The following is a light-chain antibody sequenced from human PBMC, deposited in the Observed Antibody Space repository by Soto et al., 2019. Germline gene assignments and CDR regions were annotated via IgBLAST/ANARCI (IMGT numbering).Light chain of an antibody. CDR1: QDISNY. CDR2: DAS. J-gene: IGKJ2*01. Sequence: DIQMTQSPSSLSASVGDRVTITCQASQDISNYLNWYQQKPGKAPKLLIYDASNLQTGVPSRFSGGGSGTDFTFTISSLQPEDVATYFCQPYYDLPYTFGQGTKLQIK. V-gene: IGKV1-33*01. CDR3: QPYYDLPYT.